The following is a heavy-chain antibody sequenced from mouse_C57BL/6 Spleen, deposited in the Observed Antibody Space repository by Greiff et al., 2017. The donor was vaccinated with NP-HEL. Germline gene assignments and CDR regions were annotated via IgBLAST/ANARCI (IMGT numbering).Heavy chain of an antibody. Sequence: VQLQQPGTELVKPGASVKLSCKASGYTFTSFWMHWVMQRPGQGLEWIGNINPSNGDTNYNEKFKSKGTLTIDKSSSTAYMQLSSLTTEDSAIYYCARRGSAGGFDVWGKGTTVTVSS. V-gene: IGHV1-53*01. CDR3: ARRGSAGGFDV. J-gene: IGHJ1*03. CDR2: INPSNGDT. CDR1: GYTFTSFW.